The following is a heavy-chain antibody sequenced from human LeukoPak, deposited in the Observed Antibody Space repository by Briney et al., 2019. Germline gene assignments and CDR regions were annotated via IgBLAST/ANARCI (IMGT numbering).Heavy chain of an antibody. CDR2: ISGSGGST. D-gene: IGHD1-26*01. CDR3: ARVIGSYGDSAY. J-gene: IGHJ4*02. Sequence: GGSLRLSCAVSGITLSNYGMSWVRQAPGKGLEWVAGISGSGGSTNYADSVKGRFSISRDNPKNTLYLQMNSLRAEDTAVYYCARVIGSYGDSAYWGQGTLVTVSS. V-gene: IGHV3-23*01. CDR1: GITLSNYG.